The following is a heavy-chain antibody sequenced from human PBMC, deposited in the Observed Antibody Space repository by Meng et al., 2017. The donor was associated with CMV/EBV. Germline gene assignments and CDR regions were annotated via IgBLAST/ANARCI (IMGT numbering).Heavy chain of an antibody. Sequence: QGQRVQSGVEVKKPGAAVKVACKASGYTFTGYGISWVRQASGQGLEWMGWISVYNGHTNFAQNLQGRVTMTTDTSTSTAYVELRSLRSDDTAIYYCARGVPLGIIYSFDYWGQGTLVTVSS. J-gene: IGHJ4*01. CDR3: ARGVPLGIIYSFDY. CDR2: ISVYNGHT. V-gene: IGHV1-18*01. D-gene: IGHD2-21*01. CDR1: GYTFTGYG.